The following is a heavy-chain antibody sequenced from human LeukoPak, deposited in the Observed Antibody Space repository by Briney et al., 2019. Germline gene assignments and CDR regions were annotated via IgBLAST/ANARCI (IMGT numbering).Heavy chain of an antibody. D-gene: IGHD3-10*01. CDR2: IYYSGST. CDR1: GGSISSGGYY. Sequence: SETLSLTCTVSGGSISSGGYYWSWIRQHPGKGLEWIGYIYYSGSTYYNPSLKSRVTISVDTSKNQFSLKLSSVTAADTAVYYCARVEMVRGVIINYYYGMDVWGKGTTVTVSS. J-gene: IGHJ6*04. V-gene: IGHV4-30-4*08. CDR3: ARVEMVRGVIINYYYGMDV.